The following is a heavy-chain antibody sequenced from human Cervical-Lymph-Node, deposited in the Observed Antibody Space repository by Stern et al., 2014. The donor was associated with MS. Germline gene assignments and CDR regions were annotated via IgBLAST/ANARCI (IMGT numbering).Heavy chain of an antibody. CDR3: ARGGYFDTSGYDP. CDR1: GFTFNSYW. CDR2: IKSDGSST. J-gene: IGHJ5*02. Sequence: EVQLVESGGGLVQPGGSLRLSCAASGFTFNSYWMHWVRQAPGQGLIWVSRIKSDGSSTSYADSVKGRFSISRDNDKNTLYLQMNSLRAEDTAVYYCARGGYFDTSGYDPWGQGTLVTVSS. D-gene: IGHD3-22*01. V-gene: IGHV3-74*01.